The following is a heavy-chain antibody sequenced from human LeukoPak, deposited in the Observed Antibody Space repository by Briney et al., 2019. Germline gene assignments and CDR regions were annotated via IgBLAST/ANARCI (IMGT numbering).Heavy chain of an antibody. CDR1: GYRFTTYW. CDR3: ARHSSGYSAGASDY. V-gene: IGHV5-51*01. Sequence: GESLQISCKGSGYRFTTYWIAWVRHMPGKGLEWMGIIYPGDSDTRYSPSFQGQVTISADKSVSTAYQQWSSLKASDTAMYYCARHSSGYSAGASDYWGQGTLVTVSS. D-gene: IGHD6-25*01. CDR2: IYPGDSDT. J-gene: IGHJ4*02.